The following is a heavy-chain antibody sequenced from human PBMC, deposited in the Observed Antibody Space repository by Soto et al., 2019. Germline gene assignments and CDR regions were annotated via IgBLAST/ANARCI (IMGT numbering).Heavy chain of an antibody. CDR1: GGSISSYY. V-gene: IGHV4-59*01. J-gene: IGHJ4*02. CDR2: IYYSGST. D-gene: IGHD6-19*01. CDR3: ASTAHSSGWYSGGFDY. Sequence: QVQLQESGPGLVKPSETLSLTCTVSGGSISSYYWSWIRQPPGEGLEWIGYIYYSGSTNYNPSLKSRVTISVDTSKNQFSLKLSSVTAADTAVYYCASTAHSSGWYSGGFDYWGQGTLVTVSS.